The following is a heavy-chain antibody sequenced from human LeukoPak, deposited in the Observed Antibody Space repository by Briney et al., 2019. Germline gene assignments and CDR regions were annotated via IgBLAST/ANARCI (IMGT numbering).Heavy chain of an antibody. Sequence: SETLSLTCTVSGGSISSYYWSWIRRPAGKGLEWIGRIYTSGSTNYNPSLKSRVTMSVDTSKNQFSLKLSSVTAADTAVYYCARDPIAAAEYFYYGMDVWGQGTTVTVSS. J-gene: IGHJ6*02. CDR2: IYTSGST. V-gene: IGHV4-4*07. CDR1: GGSISSYY. D-gene: IGHD6-13*01. CDR3: ARDPIAAAEYFYYGMDV.